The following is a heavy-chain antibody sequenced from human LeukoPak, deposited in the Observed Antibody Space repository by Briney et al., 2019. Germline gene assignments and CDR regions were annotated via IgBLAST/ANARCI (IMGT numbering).Heavy chain of an antibody. V-gene: IGHV3-33*01. D-gene: IGHD1-26*01. CDR2: IWYDGSNK. Sequence: GGSLRLSCAASGFTFSSYGMHWVRQAPGKGLEWVAVIWYDGSNKYYADSVKGRFTISRDNSKNTLYLQMNSLRAEDTAVYYCARGAIVGATTPLGDYFDYWGQGTLVTVSS. CDR3: ARGAIVGATTPLGDYFDY. J-gene: IGHJ4*02. CDR1: GFTFSSYG.